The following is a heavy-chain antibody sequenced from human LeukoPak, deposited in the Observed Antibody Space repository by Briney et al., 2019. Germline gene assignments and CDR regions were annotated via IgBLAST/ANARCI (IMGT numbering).Heavy chain of an antibody. CDR3: ARRPGGY. V-gene: IGHV4-34*01. J-gene: IGHJ4*02. Sequence: SETLSLTCAVYGGSFSGYYWSWIRQPPGKGLEWVGEINHSGSTNYNPSLKSRVTISVDTSKNQFSLKLSSVTAADTAVYYCARRPGGYWGQGTLVTVSS. D-gene: IGHD3-16*01. CDR2: INHSGST. CDR1: GGSFSGYY.